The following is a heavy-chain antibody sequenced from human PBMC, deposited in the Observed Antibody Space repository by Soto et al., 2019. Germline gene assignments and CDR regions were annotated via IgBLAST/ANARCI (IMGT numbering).Heavy chain of an antibody. CDR1: GFTFSSYA. V-gene: IGHV3-23*01. J-gene: IGHJ4*02. Sequence: GGSLRLSCAASGFTFSSYAMHWVRQAPGKGLEWVAVISGSGGSTYYADSVKGRFTISRDNSKNTLYLQMNSLRAEDTAVYYCAKDLTGYYIWGQGTLVTVSS. CDR2: ISGSGGST. D-gene: IGHD3-9*01. CDR3: AKDLTGYYI.